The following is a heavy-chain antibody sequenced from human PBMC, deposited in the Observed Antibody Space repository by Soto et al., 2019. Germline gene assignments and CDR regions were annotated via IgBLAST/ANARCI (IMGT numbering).Heavy chain of an antibody. Sequence: QVQLVQSGAKVKKPGASVKVSCKASGYTFTSYGISWVRQAPGQGLEWMGWISAYNGNTNYAQKLQGRVTMTTDTSTSTAYMELRSLRSDDTAVYYCARDEMTTVTTQDFQHWGQGTLVTVSS. D-gene: IGHD4-17*01. CDR3: ARDEMTTVTTQDFQH. CDR2: ISAYNGNT. V-gene: IGHV1-18*01. CDR1: GYTFTSYG. J-gene: IGHJ1*01.